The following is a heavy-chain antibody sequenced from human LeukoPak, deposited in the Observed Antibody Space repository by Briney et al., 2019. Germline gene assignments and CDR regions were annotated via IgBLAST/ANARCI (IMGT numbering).Heavy chain of an antibody. V-gene: IGHV4-34*01. CDR3: ARGYCSSTSCYNSYYYYYYMDV. Sequence: SETLSLTCAVYGGSFSGYYWSWIRQPPGKGLEWIGEINHSGSTNYNPSHKSRVTISVDTSKNQFSLKLSSVTAADTAVYYCARGYCSSTSCYNSYYYYYYMDVWGKGTTVTVSS. CDR2: INHSGST. CDR1: GGSFSGYY. J-gene: IGHJ6*03. D-gene: IGHD2-2*02.